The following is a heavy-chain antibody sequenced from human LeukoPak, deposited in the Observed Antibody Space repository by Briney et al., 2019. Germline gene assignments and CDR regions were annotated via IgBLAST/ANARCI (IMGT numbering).Heavy chain of an antibody. V-gene: IGHV1-69*02. CDR2: IIPILCIA. Sequence: ASVKVSCKASGGTFRSYTISWVRQAPGQGLEWMGRIIPILCIANYAQKFQGRVTITADKSTSTAYMELSSARSEDTAVYYCASGDSSGPIPYYYYGMDVWGQGTTVTVSS. D-gene: IGHD3-22*01. CDR1: GGTFRSYT. J-gene: IGHJ6*02. CDR3: ASGDSSGPIPYYYYGMDV.